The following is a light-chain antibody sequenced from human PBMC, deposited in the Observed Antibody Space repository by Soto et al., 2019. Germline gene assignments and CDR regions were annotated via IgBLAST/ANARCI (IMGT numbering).Light chain of an antibody. J-gene: IGKJ4*01. CDR3: QRCNNRPLT. V-gene: IGKV3-15*01. CDR1: QSVISN. CDR2: GAS. Sequence: EILMMQSPGTLSVSPGERATLACRAIQSVISNLACYQHKPGQAPRLLIFGASTRATGIPGRFSGSGYGTDVPIPIRVLQAQDFAIYFGQRCNNRPLTFGGGTKVEI.